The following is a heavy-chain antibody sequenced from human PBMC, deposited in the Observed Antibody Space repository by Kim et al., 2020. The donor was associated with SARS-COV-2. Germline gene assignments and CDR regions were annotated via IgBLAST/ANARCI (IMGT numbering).Heavy chain of an antibody. CDR3: ATGLPPGIAAAGTDY. D-gene: IGHD6-13*01. V-gene: IGHV1-24*01. J-gene: IGHJ4*02. Sequence: ASVKVSCKVSGYTLTELSMHWVRQAPGKGLEWMGGFDPEDGETIYAQKFQGRVTMTEDTSIDTAYMELSSLRSEDTAVYYCATGLPPGIAAAGTDYWGQGTLVTVSS. CDR1: GYTLTELS. CDR2: FDPEDGET.